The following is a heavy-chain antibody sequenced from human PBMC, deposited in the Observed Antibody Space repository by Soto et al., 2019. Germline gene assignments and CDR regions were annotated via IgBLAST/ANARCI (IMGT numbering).Heavy chain of an antibody. J-gene: IGHJ4*02. CDR1: GGSISSYY. D-gene: IGHD3-10*01. Sequence: SETLSLTCTVSGGSISSYYWSWIRQPPGKGLEWIGYIYYSGSTNYNPSLKSRVTISVDTSKNQFSLKLNSMTAADTAVYYCARPNYGSGSTYFDYWGQGTLVSVSS. V-gene: IGHV4-59*08. CDR3: ARPNYGSGSTYFDY. CDR2: IYYSGST.